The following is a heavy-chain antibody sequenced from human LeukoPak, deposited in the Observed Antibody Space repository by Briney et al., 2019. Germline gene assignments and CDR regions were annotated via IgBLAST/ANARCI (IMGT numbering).Heavy chain of an antibody. J-gene: IGHJ1*01. D-gene: IGHD6-25*01. CDR3: ARRDLAAYFQH. CDR1: GGSISSSSYY. CDR2: FYYSGST. Sequence: PSETLTLTCTVSGGSISSSSYYWGWIRQPPGKGLEWIGSFYYSGSTYYNPSLKSRVTISVDTSKNQFSLKLSSVTAADTAVYYCARRDLAAYFQHWGQGTLVTVSS. V-gene: IGHV4-39*01.